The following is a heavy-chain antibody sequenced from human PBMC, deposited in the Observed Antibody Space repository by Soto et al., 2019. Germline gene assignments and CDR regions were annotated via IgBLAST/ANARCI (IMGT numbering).Heavy chain of an antibody. V-gene: IGHV4-34*01. CDR3: ARPAAGMRFFDY. CDR1: GGSFSGYY. Sequence: SETLSLTCAVYGGSFSGYYWSWIRQPPGKGLEWIGEINHSGSTNYNQSLKSRVTISVDTSKNQFSLKLSSVTAADTAVYYCARPAAGMRFFDYWGQGTLVTVSS. CDR2: INHSGST. J-gene: IGHJ4*02. D-gene: IGHD6-13*01.